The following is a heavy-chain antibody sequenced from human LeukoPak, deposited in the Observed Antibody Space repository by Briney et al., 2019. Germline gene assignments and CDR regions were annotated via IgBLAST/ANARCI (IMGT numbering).Heavy chain of an antibody. V-gene: IGHV3-53*04. D-gene: IGHD3-16*01. CDR2: IYTGGTT. CDR1: GFTVSGNY. CDR3: ASGPTYDYVRVILY. Sequence: GGSLTLSCAVSGFTVSGNYMTWVRQAPGKGLEWVSVIYTGGTTYYRDSVKGRFTISRHNSKNMVNLQMDSLRPEDTAVHYCASGPTYDYVRVILYWGQGTLVTVSS. J-gene: IGHJ4*02.